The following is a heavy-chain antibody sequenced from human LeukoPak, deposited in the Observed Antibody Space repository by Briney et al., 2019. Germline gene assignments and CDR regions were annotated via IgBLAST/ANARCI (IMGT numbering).Heavy chain of an antibody. CDR3: ARGGWAAAYGNY. J-gene: IGHJ4*02. Sequence: ASVKVSCKASGYTFTSYDINWLRQATGQGLEWMGWMNPNTGNTGYAQKFQGRVTMTRNTSISTAYMELSSLRSEDTAVYYCARGGWAAAYGNYWGQGTLVTVSS. V-gene: IGHV1-8*01. D-gene: IGHD1-14*01. CDR1: GYTFTSYD. CDR2: MNPNTGNT.